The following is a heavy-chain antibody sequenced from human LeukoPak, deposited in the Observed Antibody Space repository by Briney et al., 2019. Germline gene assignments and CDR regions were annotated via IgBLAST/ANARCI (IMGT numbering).Heavy chain of an antibody. CDR3: ARGILRDYYDSSGFYHRGGVGY. D-gene: IGHD3-22*01. CDR2: INPNSGGT. J-gene: IGHJ4*02. CDR1: GYTFTGYY. Sequence: ASVKVSCKASGYTFTGYYMHWVRQAPGQGLEWMGWINPNSGGTNYAQKFQGRVTITRDTSISTAYMELSRLRSDDTAVYFCARGILRDYYDSSGFYHRGGVGYRGQGTLVTVSS. V-gene: IGHV1-2*02.